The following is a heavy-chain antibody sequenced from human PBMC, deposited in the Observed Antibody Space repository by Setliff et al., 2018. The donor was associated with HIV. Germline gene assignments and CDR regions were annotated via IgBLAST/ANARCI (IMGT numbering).Heavy chain of an antibody. D-gene: IGHD2-21*02. Sequence: PSETLSLTCTVSGDNDFYWKWIRQPPGKGLEWIGYIHASGKTNYNPSLKSRVTLALDTSEMHFSLHLTSVTAADTAVYYCATLDPSGGNFLAYWGQGTLVTVSS. V-gene: IGHV4-4*09. CDR3: ATLDPSGGNFLAY. CDR1: GDNDFY. J-gene: IGHJ4*02. CDR2: IHASGKT.